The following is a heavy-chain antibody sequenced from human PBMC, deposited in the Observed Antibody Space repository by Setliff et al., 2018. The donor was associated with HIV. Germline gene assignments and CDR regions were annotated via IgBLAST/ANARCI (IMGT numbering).Heavy chain of an antibody. D-gene: IGHD3-22*01. V-gene: IGHV4-59*01. J-gene: IGHJ3*02. CDR1: GGSISSYY. Sequence: SETLFLTCTVSGGSISSYYWSWIRQPPGKGLEWIGYIYYSGSTNYNPSLKSRVTISVDTSKNQFSLKLSSVTAADTAVYYCAREREGYYDSSGYYYGAFDTWGQGTMVTV. CDR2: IYYSGST. CDR3: AREREGYYDSSGYYYGAFDT.